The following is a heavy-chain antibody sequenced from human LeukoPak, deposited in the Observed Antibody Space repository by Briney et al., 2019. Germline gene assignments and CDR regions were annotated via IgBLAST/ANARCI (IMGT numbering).Heavy chain of an antibody. D-gene: IGHD4-17*01. CDR3: ARDPDYGDHE. J-gene: IGHJ4*02. CDR2: ITSSGTTT. Sequence: PGGSLRLSCAASGFTFSDHYMSWFRLSPGKGLEWLSYITSSGTTTDYADSVKGRFTISRDNAKNSMYLQMNSLRPEDTAVYYCARDPDYGDHEWGQGTLVTVSS. V-gene: IGHV3-11*01. CDR1: GFTFSDHY.